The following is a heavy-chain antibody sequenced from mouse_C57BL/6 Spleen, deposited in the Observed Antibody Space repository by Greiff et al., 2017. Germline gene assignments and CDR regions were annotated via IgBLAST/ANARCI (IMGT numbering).Heavy chain of an antibody. Sequence: VQLQRSGAELVRPGASVKLSCTASGFNIKDDYMHWVKQRPEQGLEWIGWIDPENGDTEYASKFQGKATITADTSSNTAYLQLSSLTSEDTAVYYCTTEWIRDYWGQGTTLTVSS. CDR1: GFNIKDDY. D-gene: IGHD1-3*01. J-gene: IGHJ2*01. V-gene: IGHV14-4*01. CDR2: IDPENGDT. CDR3: TTEWIRDY.